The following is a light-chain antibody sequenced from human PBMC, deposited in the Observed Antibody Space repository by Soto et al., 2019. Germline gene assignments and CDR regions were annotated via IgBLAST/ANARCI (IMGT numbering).Light chain of an antibody. V-gene: IGKV3-20*01. CDR3: QQYAGSPWT. CDR1: QSVTSNY. CDR2: GAS. Sequence: EIVLTQSPGTLSLSPGESATLSSRASQSVTSNYLAWFQQSPGQAPRLLIYGASIRATGIPDTFSGSGSGTDFTLTISRLEPEDFAVYYCQQYAGSPWTFGRGTMVDI. J-gene: IGKJ1*01.